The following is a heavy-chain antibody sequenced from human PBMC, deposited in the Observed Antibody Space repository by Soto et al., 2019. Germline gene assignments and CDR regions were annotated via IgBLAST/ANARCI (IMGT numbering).Heavy chain of an antibody. D-gene: IGHD5-12*01. CDR2: INAGNGNT. CDR3: ARKHATCGFEIVRYFDP. CDR1: GYTFTSYA. V-gene: IGHV1-3*01. J-gene: IGHJ5*02. Sequence: ASVKVSCKASGYTFTSYAMHWVRQAPGQRLEWMGWINAGNGNTKYSQKFQGRVTITRDTSASTAYMELSSLRSEDTAVYYCARKHATCGFEIVRYFDPWGQGTLVTVSS.